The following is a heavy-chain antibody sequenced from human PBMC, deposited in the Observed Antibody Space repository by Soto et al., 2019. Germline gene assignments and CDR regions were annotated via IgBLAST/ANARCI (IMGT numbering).Heavy chain of an antibody. J-gene: IGHJ4*02. V-gene: IGHV3-74*01. CDR1: GFTFNSYW. D-gene: IGHD3-10*01. Sequence: GGSLRLSCAASGFTFNSYWMHRVRQAQGKELVWVSRINSDGSSTSYADSVKGRFTISRDSAKNTLYLQMNSLRAEDTAVYYCARDPSPMVRGVMLDYWGQGTLVTVSS. CDR2: INSDGSST. CDR3: ARDPSPMVRGVMLDY.